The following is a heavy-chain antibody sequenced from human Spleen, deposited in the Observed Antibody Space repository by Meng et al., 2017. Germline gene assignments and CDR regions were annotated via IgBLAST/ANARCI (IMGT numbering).Heavy chain of an antibody. J-gene: IGHJ3*02. Sequence: VRLQESGPGLGKPSHTLSLTCSVSGDSISNYYWNWPRQPAGKRLEWIGRTYVGGSTDYNPSLRSRVTVSVDTSKNQISLKLSSVTAADTAVYYCASGYSSGYYRNAFDIWGQGTMVTVSS. CDR3: ASGYSSGYYRNAFDI. V-gene: IGHV4-4*07. CDR2: TYVGGST. CDR1: GDSISNYY. D-gene: IGHD3-22*01.